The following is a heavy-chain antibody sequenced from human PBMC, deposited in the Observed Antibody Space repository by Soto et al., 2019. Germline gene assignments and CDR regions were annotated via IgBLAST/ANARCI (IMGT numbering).Heavy chain of an antibody. CDR2: IKQDGSEK. Sequence: SLRLSCAASGFTFSSYWMSWVRQAPGKGLEWVANIKQDGSEKYYVDSVKGRFTISRDNAKNSLYLQMNSLRAEDTAVYYCAAQYYDFGSGYPPRYYYMDVWGKGTXVTVS. J-gene: IGHJ6*03. CDR3: AAQYYDFGSGYPPRYYYMDV. D-gene: IGHD3-3*01. CDR1: GFTFSSYW. V-gene: IGHV3-7*01.